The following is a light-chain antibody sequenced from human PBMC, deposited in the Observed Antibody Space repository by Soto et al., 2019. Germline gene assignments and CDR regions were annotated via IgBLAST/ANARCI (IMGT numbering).Light chain of an antibody. CDR2: DAS. V-gene: IGKV3-11*01. CDR1: QSVGKY. Sequence: SVMTQSPASLSLAPCEIATLSCSSSQSVGKYLVWYQQKPGQAPRLLIYDASNRATGIPARFSGSGSGTDFTLTISSLEPEDFAVYYCQQRGNRPPWTFGQGTKVDNK. CDR3: QQRGNRPPWT. J-gene: IGKJ1*01.